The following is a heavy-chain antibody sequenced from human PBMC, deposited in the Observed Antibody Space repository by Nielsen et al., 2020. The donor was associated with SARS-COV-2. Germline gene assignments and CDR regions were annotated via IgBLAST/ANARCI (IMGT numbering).Heavy chain of an antibody. J-gene: IGHJ3*02. Sequence: GESLKISCAASGFTFSSYAMHRVRQAPGKGLEWVAVISYDGSNKYYADSVKGRFTISRDNSKNTLYLQMNSLRAEDTAVYYCARVNSGSYSGAFDIWGQRKMVTVSS. D-gene: IGHD1-26*01. CDR2: ISYDGSNK. V-gene: IGHV3-30*04. CDR1: GFTFSSYA. CDR3: ARVNSGSYSGAFDI.